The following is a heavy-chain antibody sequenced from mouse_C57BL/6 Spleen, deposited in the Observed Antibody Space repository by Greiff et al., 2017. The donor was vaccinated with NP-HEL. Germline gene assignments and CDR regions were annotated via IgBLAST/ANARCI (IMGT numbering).Heavy chain of an antibody. CDR2: ISSGSSTI. J-gene: IGHJ4*01. CDR1: GFTFSDYG. D-gene: IGHD1-1*01. V-gene: IGHV5-17*01. Sequence: EVQLVESGGGLVKPGGSLKLSCAASGFTFSDYGMHWVRQAPEKGLEWVAYISSGSSTIYYADTVKGRFTISRDNAKYTMFLQLTSLRSEDTAMYYCGRILLYSYAMDYWGQGTSVTVSS. CDR3: GRILLYSYAMDY.